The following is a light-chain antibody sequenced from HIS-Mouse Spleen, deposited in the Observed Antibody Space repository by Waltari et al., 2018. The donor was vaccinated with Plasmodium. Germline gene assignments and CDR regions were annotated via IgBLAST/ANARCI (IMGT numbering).Light chain of an antibody. CDR3: QQSYSTWT. CDR2: AAS. Sequence: EIQMTQSPSSLSASVGDSVTITCRASQSISSYLNSYQQKPGKAPKLLIYAASSLQSGVPSRFSGSGSGTDFTLTISSLQPEDFATDYCQQSYSTWTFGQGTKVEIK. J-gene: IGKJ1*01. V-gene: IGKV1-39*01. CDR1: QSISSY.